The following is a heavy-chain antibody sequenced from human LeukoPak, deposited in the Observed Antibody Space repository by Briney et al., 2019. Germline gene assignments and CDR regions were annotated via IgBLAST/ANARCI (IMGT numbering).Heavy chain of an antibody. V-gene: IGHV3-23*01. Sequence: PGGSLRLSCATSGFTFNTHTMHWVRQAPGKGLEWVSSISGSGGSTYYADSVKGRFTISRDNSKNTLYLQMNSLRAEDTAVYYCAKGPYSSGWYYFDYWGQGTLVTVSS. J-gene: IGHJ4*02. CDR3: AKGPYSSGWYYFDY. D-gene: IGHD6-19*01. CDR1: GFTFNTHT. CDR2: ISGSGGST.